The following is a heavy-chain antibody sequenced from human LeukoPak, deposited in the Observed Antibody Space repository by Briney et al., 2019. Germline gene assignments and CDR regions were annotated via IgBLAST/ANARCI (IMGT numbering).Heavy chain of an antibody. CDR1: GFTFTDYW. D-gene: IGHD6-13*01. J-gene: IGHJ4*02. V-gene: IGHV3-7*03. CDR3: AKVETAAAATLRGFDY. Sequence: GGSLRLSCAVSGFTFTDYWMTWVRQAPGKGLEWVANMKGDGTKKNYVDSVKGRFAISGDSATNAVYLQLTSLRAEDTAVYYCAKVETAAAATLRGFDYWGQGTLVTVSS. CDR2: MKGDGTKK.